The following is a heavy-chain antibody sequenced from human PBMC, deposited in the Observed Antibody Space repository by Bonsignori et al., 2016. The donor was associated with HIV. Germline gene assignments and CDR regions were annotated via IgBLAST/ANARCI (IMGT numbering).Heavy chain of an antibody. V-gene: IGHV3-74*01. J-gene: IGHJ3*02. D-gene: IGHD2-2*01. CDR2: IKSDGSQT. CDR3: VRGGATVVDDAFDM. Sequence: WIRQPPGKGLVWVSRIKSDGSQTDYADSVKGRFTLSRDNARDTLYLQMKSLRAEDTSIYYCVRGGATVVDDAFDMWGQGTLVTVSS.